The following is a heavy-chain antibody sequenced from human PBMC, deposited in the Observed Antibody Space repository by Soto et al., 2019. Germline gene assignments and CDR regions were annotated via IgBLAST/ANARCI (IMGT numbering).Heavy chain of an antibody. CDR2: IYSSGNT. CDR3: ARGAGHSYYFDY. V-gene: IGHV4-59*11. Sequence: PSEILSLTCTVSGGTLSGGSTTNLYWGWIRQPPGKGLEWIGHIYSSGNTNSNPSLKSRVTISLDTSKNQVSLKLTSVTAADTAVYFCARGAGHSYYFDYWVQGILVTVSS. CDR1: GGTLSGGSTTNLY. D-gene: IGHD2-15*01. J-gene: IGHJ4*02.